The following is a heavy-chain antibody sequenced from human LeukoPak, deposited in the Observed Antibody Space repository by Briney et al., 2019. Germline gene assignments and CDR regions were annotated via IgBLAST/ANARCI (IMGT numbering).Heavy chain of an antibody. V-gene: IGHV4-61*08. Sequence: PSETLSLTCTVSGGSVSSGGSYWTWIRQPPGTGLEWIGYIYYSGSTNYIPSLRSRLTISVDTSKNQFSLKLSSVTAADTAVYYCAREDITGTASYFDYWGQGTLVTVSS. J-gene: IGHJ4*02. CDR1: GGSVSSGGSY. CDR2: IYYSGST. D-gene: IGHD1-7*01. CDR3: AREDITGTASYFDY.